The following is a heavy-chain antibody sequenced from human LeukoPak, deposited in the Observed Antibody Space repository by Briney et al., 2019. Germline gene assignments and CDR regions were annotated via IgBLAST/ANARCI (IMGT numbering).Heavy chain of an antibody. CDR3: ARDRTYYDFWSGYSPYYYYGMVV. CDR2: ISYDGSKE. J-gene: IGHJ6*02. CDR1: GFTFSSYA. V-gene: IGHV3-30-3*01. Sequence: GGSLRLSCAASGFTFSSYAIHWVRQALGKGLGWVAVISYDGSKEYYADSVKGRFTISRDNSKNTLYLQMNSLRAEDTAVYYCARDRTYYDFWSGYSPYYYYGMVVWGQGTTVTVSS. D-gene: IGHD3-3*01.